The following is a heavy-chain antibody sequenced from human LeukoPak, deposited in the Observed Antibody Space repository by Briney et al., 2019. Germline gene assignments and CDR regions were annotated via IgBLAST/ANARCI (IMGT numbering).Heavy chain of an antibody. CDR1: GFTFSGYP. V-gene: IGHV3-30-3*01. D-gene: IGHD3-3*01. Sequence: PGKSLRLSCAASGFTFSGYPIHWVSQAPGKGLEWVAVISYDGSNKYYADSVKGRFTISRDNSKKRLYLQMNSLKTEDTALYYCARDLTIFGVGISHYNGLDVWGQGTTVTVSS. CDR3: ARDLTIFGVGISHYNGLDV. J-gene: IGHJ6*02. CDR2: ISYDGSNK.